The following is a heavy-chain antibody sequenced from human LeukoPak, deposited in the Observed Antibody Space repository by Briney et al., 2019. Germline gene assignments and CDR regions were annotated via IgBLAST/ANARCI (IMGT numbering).Heavy chain of an antibody. CDR2: ISNDGSNK. CDR1: GFTFSSYG. Sequence: GGSLRLSCAASGFTFSSYGMQWFRQAPDKGLEWVAAISNDGSNKYYADSVKGRFTISRDSSKNTLYLQMNSLRAEDTAVYYCAKVDIVATIDAGRLVDYWGQGTLVTVSS. CDR3: AKVDIVATIDAGRLVDY. J-gene: IGHJ4*02. V-gene: IGHV3-30*18. D-gene: IGHD5-12*01.